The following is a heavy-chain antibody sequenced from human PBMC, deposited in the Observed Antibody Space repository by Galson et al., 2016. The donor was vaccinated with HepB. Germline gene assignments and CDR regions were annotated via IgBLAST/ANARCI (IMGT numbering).Heavy chain of an antibody. CDR3: ARDATGYAVIKGFFYLDY. J-gene: IGHJ4*02. CDR1: GFTFSSCA. CDR2: ISCDDST. V-gene: IGHV3-30*14. Sequence: SLRLSCAASGFTFSSCAMHWVRQAPGKGLEWVAVISCDDSTSYADSVKGRFTISRDFSKNTVFLQMNSLRAEDTATYYCARDATGYAVIKGFFYLDYWGQGTLVTVAS. D-gene: IGHD3-9*01.